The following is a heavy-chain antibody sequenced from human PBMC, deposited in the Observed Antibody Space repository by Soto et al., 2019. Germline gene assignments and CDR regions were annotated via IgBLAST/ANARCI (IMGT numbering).Heavy chain of an antibody. CDR2: IYYSGST. Sequence: SETLSLTCTVSGGSISSYYWSWIRQPPGKGLEWIGYIYYSGSTNYNPSLKSRVTISVDTSKNQFSLKLSSVTAADTAVYYCARHDGLYSGYDDAFDIWGQGTMVTVSS. J-gene: IGHJ3*02. V-gene: IGHV4-59*08. D-gene: IGHD5-12*01. CDR1: GGSISSYY. CDR3: ARHDGLYSGYDDAFDI.